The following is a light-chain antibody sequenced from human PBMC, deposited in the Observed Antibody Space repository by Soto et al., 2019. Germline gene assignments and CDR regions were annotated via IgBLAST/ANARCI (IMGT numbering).Light chain of an antibody. V-gene: IGKV3-20*01. Sequence: EIVLTQSPGTLSLSPGERPTLSCRASQSVSSYLAWYQQQPGQAPRLLIYGASSRATGIPDRFSGSGSGTDFTLTISRLEPEDFAVYYCQQCGSSPPYTFGQGTKLEIK. CDR1: QSVSSY. J-gene: IGKJ2*01. CDR3: QQCGSSPPYT. CDR2: GAS.